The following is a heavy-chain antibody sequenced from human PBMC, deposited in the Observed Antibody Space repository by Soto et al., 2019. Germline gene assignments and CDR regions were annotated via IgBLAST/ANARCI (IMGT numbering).Heavy chain of an antibody. D-gene: IGHD7-27*01. CDR1: GFTFSSYG. CDR3: ARDGLNWGTHYYYYYGMDV. J-gene: IGHJ6*02. Sequence: QVQLVESGGGVVQPGRSLRLSCAASGFTFSSYGMHWVRQAPGKGLEWVAVISYDGSNKYYADSVKGRFTISRDNSKNTLYLQMNSLRAEDTAVYYCARDGLNWGTHYYYYYGMDVWGQGTTVTVSS. V-gene: IGHV3-30*03. CDR2: ISYDGSNK.